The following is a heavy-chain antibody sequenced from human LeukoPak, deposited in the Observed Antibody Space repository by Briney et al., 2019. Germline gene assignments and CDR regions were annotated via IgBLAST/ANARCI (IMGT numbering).Heavy chain of an antibody. Sequence: GGSLRLSCAESDFTFSMFGMHWVRQAPGKGLEWVAVISSRGDTEDYRDSVKGRLTISRDNSQRTVFLQMNRLTFEDTGVYYCARPRPSYSTVTPLEYWGRGTLVIVSS. J-gene: IGHJ4*02. CDR1: DFTFSMFG. CDR3: ARPRPSYSTVTPLEY. V-gene: IGHV3-30*19. D-gene: IGHD4-17*01. CDR2: ISSRGDTE.